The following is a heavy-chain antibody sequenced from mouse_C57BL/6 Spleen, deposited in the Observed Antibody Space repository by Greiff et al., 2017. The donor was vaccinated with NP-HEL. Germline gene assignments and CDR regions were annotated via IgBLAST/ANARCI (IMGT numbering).Heavy chain of an antibody. CDR1: GYAFSSSW. CDR2: IYPGDGDT. D-gene: IGHD2-3*01. CDR3: ARGDDGNYPYFDY. Sequence: QVQLQQSGPELVKPGASVKISCKASGYAFSSSWMNWVKQRPGKGLEWIGRIYPGDGDTNYNGKFKGKATLTADKSSSTAYMQLSSLTSEDSAVYFCARGDDGNYPYFDYWGQGTTLTVSS. V-gene: IGHV1-82*01. J-gene: IGHJ2*01.